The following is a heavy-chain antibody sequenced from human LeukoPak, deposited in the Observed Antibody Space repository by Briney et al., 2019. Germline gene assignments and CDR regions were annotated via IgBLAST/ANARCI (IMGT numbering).Heavy chain of an antibody. CDR1: GFTFSSYS. D-gene: IGHD3-22*01. J-gene: IGHJ4*02. CDR3: AGDHSSGYDYFDY. CDR2: ISSSSSYI. V-gene: IGHV3-21*01. Sequence: KSGGSLRLSCAASGFTFSSYSMNWVRQAPGKGLEWVSSISSSSSYIYYADSVKGRFTISRDNAKNSLYLQMNSLRAEDTAVYYCAGDHSSGYDYFDYWGQGTLVTVSS.